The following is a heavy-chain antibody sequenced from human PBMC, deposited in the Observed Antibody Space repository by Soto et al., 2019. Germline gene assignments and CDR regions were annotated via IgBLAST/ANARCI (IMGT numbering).Heavy chain of an antibody. CDR2: ISAHNGNT. V-gene: IGHV1-18*01. D-gene: IGHD2-8*02. J-gene: IGHJ4*02. Sequence: ASVKVSCKASGYTFTSYGTSWVRQAPGQGLEWMGWISAHNGNTNYAQKLQGRVTMTTDTSTSTASMELRSLRSDDTAVYYCASDSRTEGGYYFDDWGQGTLVTVSS. CDR1: GYTFTSYG. CDR3: ASDSRTEGGYYFDD.